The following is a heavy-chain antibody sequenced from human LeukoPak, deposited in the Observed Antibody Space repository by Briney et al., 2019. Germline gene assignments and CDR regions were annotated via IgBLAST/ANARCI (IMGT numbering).Heavy chain of an antibody. CDR1: GFTFSSYA. CDR2: ISYDGSNK. Sequence: GGSLRLSCAASGFTFSSYAMHWVRQAPGKGLEWVAVISYDGSNKYYADSVKGRFTISRDNSKNTLYLQMNSLRAEDTAVYYCAKDGPYSDFDYWGQGTLVTVSS. J-gene: IGHJ4*02. D-gene: IGHD2-15*01. CDR3: AKDGPYSDFDY. V-gene: IGHV3-30-3*01.